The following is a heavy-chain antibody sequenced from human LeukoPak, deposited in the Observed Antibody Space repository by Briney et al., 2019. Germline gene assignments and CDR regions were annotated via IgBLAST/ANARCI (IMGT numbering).Heavy chain of an antibody. D-gene: IGHD2-2*01. J-gene: IGHJ6*02. CDR1: GGTFSSYA. CDR2: ISAYNGNT. V-gene: IGHV1-18*01. Sequence: GASVKVSCKASGGTFSSYAISWVRQAPGQGLEWMGWISAYNGNTNYAQKLQGRVTMTTDTSTSTAYMELRSLRSDDTAVYYCARAVVVVPAATIYYYYGMDVWGQGTTVTVSS. CDR3: ARAVVVVPAATIYYYYGMDV.